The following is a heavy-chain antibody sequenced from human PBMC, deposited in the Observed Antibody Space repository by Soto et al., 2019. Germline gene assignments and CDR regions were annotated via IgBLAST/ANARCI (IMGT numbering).Heavy chain of an antibody. CDR2: IYYSGST. V-gene: IGHV4-59*01. D-gene: IGHD2-15*01. Sequence: PSETLSITCTFSGGSISIYYWSWIRQPPGKGLDWIGYIYYSGSTNYNPSLKSRVTISVDTSKNQFSLKLSSVTAADTAVYYCASTYYCSGGSCYNQGNWFDPWGQGTMVTVSS. CDR1: GGSISIYY. J-gene: IGHJ5*02. CDR3: ASTYYCSGGSCYNQGNWFDP.